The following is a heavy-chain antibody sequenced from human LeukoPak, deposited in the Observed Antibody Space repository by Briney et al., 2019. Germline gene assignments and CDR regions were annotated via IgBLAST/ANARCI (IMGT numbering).Heavy chain of an antibody. CDR1: GYTFTSYY. V-gene: IGHV1-46*01. Sequence: ASVKVSCKASGYTFTSYYMHWVRQAPGQGLEWMGIINPSGGSTGYAQKFQGRVTMTRDTSTSTVYMDLSSLRSEDTAVYYCAKPRRMGGDIDDAFDIWGQGTMVTVSS. J-gene: IGHJ3*02. CDR3: AKPRRMGGDIDDAFDI. CDR2: INPSGGST. D-gene: IGHD1-26*01.